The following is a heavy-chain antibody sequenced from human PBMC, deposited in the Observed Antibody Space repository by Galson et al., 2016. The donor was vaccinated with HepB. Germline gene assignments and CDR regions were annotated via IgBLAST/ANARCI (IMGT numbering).Heavy chain of an antibody. Sequence: SLRLSCAASGFTFSSHGIHWIRQAPGKGLEWVAVISPDGSQQYYTDSVKGRFTISRDNSKNTLNLQMNSLRAEDTAVYYCVQDPAARLDSYWADNWFDTWGLGTLVTVSS. CDR2: ISPDGSQQ. CDR1: GFTFSSHG. D-gene: IGHD5-18*01. CDR3: VQDPAARLDSYWADNWFDT. V-gene: IGHV3-30*18. J-gene: IGHJ5*02.